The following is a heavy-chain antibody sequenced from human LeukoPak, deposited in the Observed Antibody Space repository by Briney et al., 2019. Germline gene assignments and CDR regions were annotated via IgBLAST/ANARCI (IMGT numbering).Heavy chain of an antibody. CDR1: GFTFSSYA. D-gene: IGHD1-7*01. J-gene: IGHJ4*02. CDR3: AAKGAGTPPY. CDR2: ISGSGGST. V-gene: IGHV3-23*01. Sequence: PGGSLRLSCAASGFTFSSYAMSWVRQAPGKGLEWVLAISGSGGSTYYADSVKGRFSISRDNSKNTLYLQMNSLRAEDTAVYYCAAKGAGTPPYWGQGTLVTVSS.